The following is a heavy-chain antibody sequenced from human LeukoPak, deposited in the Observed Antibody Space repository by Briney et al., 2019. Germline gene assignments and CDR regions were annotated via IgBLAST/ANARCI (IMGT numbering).Heavy chain of an antibody. V-gene: IGHV3-30*18. CDR1: GFTFSSYG. Sequence: PGGSLRLSGAASGFTFSSYGMHWVRQAPGKGLEWVAVISYDGSNKYYADSVKGRFTISRDNSKNTLYLQMNSLRAEDTAVYYCAKDSILTSGFDPWGQGTLVTVSS. J-gene: IGHJ5*02. CDR2: ISYDGSNK. D-gene: IGHD2-15*01. CDR3: AKDSILTSGFDP.